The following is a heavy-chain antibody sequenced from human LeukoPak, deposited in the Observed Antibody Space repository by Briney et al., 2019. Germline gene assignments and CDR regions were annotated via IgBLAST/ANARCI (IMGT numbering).Heavy chain of an antibody. V-gene: IGHV4-34*01. CDR2: INDIGST. J-gene: IGHJ4*02. D-gene: IGHD3-3*01. CDR1: GGSFSGYH. Sequence: SETLSLTCAVYGGSFSGYHWTWIRQPPGKGLDWIGEINDIGSTNYNPSLKNRVTISVDMSENQFSVNLTSVTAADTGVYFCGRGPHQEWPPIQYWGQGSLVTVSS. CDR3: GRGPHQEWPPIQY.